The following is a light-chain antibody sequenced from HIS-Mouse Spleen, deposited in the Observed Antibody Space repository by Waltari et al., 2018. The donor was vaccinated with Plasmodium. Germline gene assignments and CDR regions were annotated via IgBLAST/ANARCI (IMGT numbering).Light chain of an antibody. J-gene: IGKJ5*01. Sequence: EIVLTQSPATLSLSPGERATLPCRASQSVSSYLAWYQQKTGQAPRLLIYDAYNRATGIPARFSGSGSGTDFTLTISSLEPEDFAVYYCQQRSNWITFGQGTRLEIK. CDR2: DAY. V-gene: IGKV3-11*01. CDR1: QSVSSY. CDR3: QQRSNWIT.